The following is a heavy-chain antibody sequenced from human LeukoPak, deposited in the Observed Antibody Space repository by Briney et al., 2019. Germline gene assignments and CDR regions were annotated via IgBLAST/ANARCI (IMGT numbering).Heavy chain of an antibody. V-gene: IGHV3-66*01. CDR2: IYSGGNT. J-gene: IGHJ4*02. D-gene: IGHD3-22*01. Sequence: QAGGSLRLSCAASGFTVSSNYMTWVRQAPGKGLEWVSVIYSGGNTYHADSVKGRFIISRDNSKNTLYLQMNSLRAEDTAVYYCARASYYYDPHYFDYWGQGTLVTVSS. CDR1: GFTVSSNY. CDR3: ARASYYYDPHYFDY.